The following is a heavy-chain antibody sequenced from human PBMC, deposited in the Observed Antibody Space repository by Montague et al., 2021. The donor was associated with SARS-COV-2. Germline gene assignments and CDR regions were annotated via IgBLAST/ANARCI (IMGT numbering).Heavy chain of an antibody. D-gene: IGHD1-20*01. CDR3: TSLTGATYE. V-gene: IGHV4-4*02. J-gene: IGHJ4*02. CDR1: GGSINSSYW. CDR2: IYHSGST. Sequence: SETLSLTSAVSGGSINSSYWWSWVRQPPGKGLEWIGEIYHSGSTNYSPSLKTRVTMSVDKSKNQFSLKLSSVTAADTAMYYCTSLTGATYEWGQGTPVTVSS.